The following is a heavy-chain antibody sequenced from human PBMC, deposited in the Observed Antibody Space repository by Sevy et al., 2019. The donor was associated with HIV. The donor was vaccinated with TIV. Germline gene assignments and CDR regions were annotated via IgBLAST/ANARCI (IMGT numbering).Heavy chain of an antibody. J-gene: IGHJ4*02. CDR3: ARDLFSSSWYSDY. CDR2: ISYDGTIK. CDR1: GFTFGSYG. D-gene: IGHD6-13*01. Sequence: GGSLRLSCAASGFTFGSYGMHWVRQAPGKGLEWVAVISYDGTIKSYADSVRGRFTISRDNSKNTLYLQMNSLRAEDTAVYYCARDLFSSSWYSDYWGQGTLVTVSS. V-gene: IGHV3-30*03.